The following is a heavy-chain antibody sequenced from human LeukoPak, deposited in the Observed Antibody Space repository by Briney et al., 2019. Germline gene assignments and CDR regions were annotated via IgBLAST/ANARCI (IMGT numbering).Heavy chain of an antibody. CDR2: IYYSGST. CDR3: ARGIVGGPFDY. V-gene: IGHV4-59*01. CDR1: GGSLSSYY. Sequence: SETLSLTCTVSGGSLSSYYWSWLRQPPGKGLEWIGYIYYSGSTNYNPSLKSRVTISVDTSKNQFSLKLSSVTAADTAVYYCARGIVGGPFDYWGQGTLVTVSS. J-gene: IGHJ4*02. D-gene: IGHD3-22*01.